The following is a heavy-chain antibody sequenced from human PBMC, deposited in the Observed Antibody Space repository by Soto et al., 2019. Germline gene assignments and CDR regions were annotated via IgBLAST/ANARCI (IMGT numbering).Heavy chain of an antibody. Sequence: QVQLVESGGGVVQPGRSLRLSCAASGFTFSSYAMHWVRQAPGKGLEWVAVISYDGSNKYYADSVKGRFTISRDNSKNTLYLQMNSLRAEDTAVYYCARDPSTAAYYYGSGSTYYYYGMDVWGQGTTVTVSS. CDR1: GFTFSSYA. J-gene: IGHJ6*02. CDR3: ARDPSTAAYYYGSGSTYYYYGMDV. D-gene: IGHD3-10*01. CDR2: ISYDGSNK. V-gene: IGHV3-30-3*01.